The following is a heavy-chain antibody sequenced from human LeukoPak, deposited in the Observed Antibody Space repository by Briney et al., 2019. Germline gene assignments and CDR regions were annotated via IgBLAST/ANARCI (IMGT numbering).Heavy chain of an antibody. CDR1: GYTFTSYY. J-gene: IGHJ3*02. CDR2: INPSGGST. D-gene: IGHD3-3*01. CDR3: ARDRDFWSGYYRSSAFDI. Sequence: ASVKVSCKASGYTFTSYYMHWVRQAPGQGLEWMGIINPSGGSTSYAQKFQGRVTMTRDMSTSTVYMELSSLRSEDTAVYYCARDRDFWSGYYRSSAFDIWGQGTMVTVSS. V-gene: IGHV1-46*01.